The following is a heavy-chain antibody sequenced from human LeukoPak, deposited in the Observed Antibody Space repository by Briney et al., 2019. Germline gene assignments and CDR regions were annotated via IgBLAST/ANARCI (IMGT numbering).Heavy chain of an antibody. Sequence: PSETLSLTCTVSGGSISSYYWSWIRQPPGKGLEWIGYIYYSGSTNYNPSLKSRVTISVDTSKNQFSLKLSSVTAADTAVYYCARQPRLETRYCSGGSCSAFDIWGQGTMVTVSS. CDR2: IYYSGST. J-gene: IGHJ3*02. V-gene: IGHV4-59*08. CDR1: GGSISSYY. CDR3: ARQPRLETRYCSGGSCSAFDI. D-gene: IGHD2-15*01.